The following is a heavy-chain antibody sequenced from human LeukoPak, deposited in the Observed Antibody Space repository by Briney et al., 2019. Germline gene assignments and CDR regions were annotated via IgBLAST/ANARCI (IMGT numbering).Heavy chain of an antibody. D-gene: IGHD3-10*01. Sequence: PGGSLRLSCAASGITFGDYAMHWVRQAPGKGLEWLAYIRYDGVNKYYAESVKGRFVISRDNSKNTLSLQMNSLTDEDTAVYYCAKGGLHGTNYFDYWGQGTLVTVSS. CDR1: GITFGDYA. CDR3: AKGGLHGTNYFDY. CDR2: IRYDGVNK. V-gene: IGHV3-30*02. J-gene: IGHJ4*02.